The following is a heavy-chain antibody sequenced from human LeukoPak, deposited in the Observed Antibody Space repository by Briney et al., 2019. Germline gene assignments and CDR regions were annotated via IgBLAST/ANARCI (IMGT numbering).Heavy chain of an antibody. CDR2: INPNSGAT. CDR3: ARVYSSSWYRLDY. V-gene: IGHV1-2*02. Sequence: GASVKVSCKASGYTFTGYYMHWVRQAPGQGLEWMGCINPNSGATKCAQKFQGRVTMTRDTSISTAYMELSSLRSDDTAVYYCARVYSSSWYRLDYWVQGTLVSVSS. D-gene: IGHD6-13*01. CDR1: GYTFTGYY. J-gene: IGHJ4*02.